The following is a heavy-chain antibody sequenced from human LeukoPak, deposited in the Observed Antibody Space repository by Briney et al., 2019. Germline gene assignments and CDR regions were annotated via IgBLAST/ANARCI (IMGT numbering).Heavy chain of an antibody. CDR1: GGAISSGGYY. Sequence: PSETLSLTCTVSGGAISSGGYYWNWIRQHPEKGPEWIGHMFYSGGTYYSPSLKSRVSMSVDTSQNHFSLKLTSVTAADTAVYYCARGDPLRYWGQGIRVTVSS. D-gene: IGHD3-16*02. CDR2: MFYSGGT. J-gene: IGHJ4*02. V-gene: IGHV4-31*03. CDR3: ARGDPLRY.